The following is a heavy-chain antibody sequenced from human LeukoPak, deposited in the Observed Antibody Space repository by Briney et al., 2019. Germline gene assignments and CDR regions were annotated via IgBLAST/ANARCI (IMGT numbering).Heavy chain of an antibody. CDR2: IYYSGST. V-gene: IGHV4-59*01. Sequence: SETLSLTCTVSGGSISSYYWNWIRQPPGKGLEWIGYIYYSGSTNYNPALKSRVTISVDTSKNQFSLKLSSVTAADTAVYYCGRAPVEMATIGYLDYWGQGILVTVSS. J-gene: IGHJ4*02. CDR3: GRAPVEMATIGYLDY. CDR1: GGSISSYY. D-gene: IGHD5-24*01.